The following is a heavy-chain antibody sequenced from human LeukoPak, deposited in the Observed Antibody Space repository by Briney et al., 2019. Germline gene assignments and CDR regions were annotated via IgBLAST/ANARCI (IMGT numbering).Heavy chain of an antibody. CDR2: IYYSGST. J-gene: IGHJ3*02. D-gene: IGHD3/OR15-3a*01. CDR3: AKDIGRPDAFDI. V-gene: IGHV4-59*12. CDR1: GGSISSDY. Sequence: SETLSLTCTVSGGSISSDYWSWIRQPPGKGLEWIGYIYYSGSTNYNPSLKSRVTISVDTSKKQFSLKLSSVTAADTAVYYCAKDIGRPDAFDIWGQGTMVTVSS.